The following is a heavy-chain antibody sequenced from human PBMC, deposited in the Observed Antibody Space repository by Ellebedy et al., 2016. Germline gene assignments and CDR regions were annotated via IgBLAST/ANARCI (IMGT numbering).Heavy chain of an antibody. D-gene: IGHD6-19*01. CDR3: ARQFGGSGWYFDY. CDR1: GGSISSYY. V-gene: IGHV4-59*08. CDR2: IYYSGST. Sequence: SETLSLXCTVSGGSISSYYWSWIRQPPGKGLEWIGYIYYSGSTNYNPSLKSRVTISVDTSKNQFSLKLSSVTAADTAVYYCARQFGGSGWYFDYWGQGTLVTVSS. J-gene: IGHJ4*02.